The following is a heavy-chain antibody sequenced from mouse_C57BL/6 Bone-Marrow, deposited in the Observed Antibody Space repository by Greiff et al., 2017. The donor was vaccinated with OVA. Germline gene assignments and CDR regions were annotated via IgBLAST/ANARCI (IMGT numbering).Heavy chain of an antibody. CDR2: IYPRSGNT. D-gene: IGHD1-1*01. CDR3: ARENYGAWFAY. Sequence: QVQLQQSGAELARPGASVKLSCKASGYTFTSYGISWVKQRTGQGLEWIGEIYPRSGNTYYNEKYKGKATLTADKSSSTAYMELRSLTSEDSAVYFCARENYGAWFAYWGQGTLVTVSA. V-gene: IGHV1-81*01. J-gene: IGHJ3*01. CDR1: GYTFTSYG.